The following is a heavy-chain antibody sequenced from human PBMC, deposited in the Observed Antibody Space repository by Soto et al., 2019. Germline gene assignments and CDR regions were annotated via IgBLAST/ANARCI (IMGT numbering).Heavy chain of an antibody. D-gene: IGHD6-13*01. J-gene: IGHJ4*02. CDR1: GGSISSGDYY. CDR3: ASRHSSPYFDY. CDR2: IYYSGST. V-gene: IGHV4-30-4*01. Sequence: QVQLQESGPGLVKPSQTLSLTCTVSGGSISSGDYYWSWIRQPPGKGLEWIGSIYYSGSTYYNPSLKSRVTMSVDTSMNLFSLELTSVTAADTAVYYCASRHSSPYFDYWGQGTLVTVSS.